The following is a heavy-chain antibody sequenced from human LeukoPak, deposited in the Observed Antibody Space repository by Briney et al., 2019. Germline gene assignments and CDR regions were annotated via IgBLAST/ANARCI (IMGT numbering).Heavy chain of an antibody. CDR3: ARGEVVTASLPDYFYYYMDV. J-gene: IGHJ6*03. V-gene: IGHV3-23*01. D-gene: IGHD2-21*02. Sequence: GGSLRLSCAASGFTLSSYAMSWVRQAPGKGLEWVSAISDSGNTYHADSVKGRFTISRDNAKNSLFLQMNSLRAEDTAVYYCARGEVVTASLPDYFYYYMDVWGKGTTVTISS. CDR1: GFTLSSYA. CDR2: ISDSGNT.